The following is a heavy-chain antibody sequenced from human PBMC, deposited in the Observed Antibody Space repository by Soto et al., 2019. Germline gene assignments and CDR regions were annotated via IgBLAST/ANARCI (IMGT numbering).Heavy chain of an antibody. J-gene: IGHJ4*02. CDR1: GGSISSGGYY. D-gene: IGHD6-6*01. V-gene: IGHV4-31*03. CDR3: ARERPYSSSSRYFDY. CDR2: IYYSGST. Sequence: SETLSLTCTVSGGSISSGGYYWSWIRQHPGKGLEWIGYIYYSGSTYYNPSLKSRVTISVDTSKNQFSLKLSSVTAADTAVYYCARERPYSSSSRYFDYWGQGTPVTVSS.